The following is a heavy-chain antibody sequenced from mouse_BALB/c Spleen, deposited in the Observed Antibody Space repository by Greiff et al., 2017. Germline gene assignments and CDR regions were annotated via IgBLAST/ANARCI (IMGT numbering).Heavy chain of an antibody. CDR2: ISSGSSTI. CDR1: GFTFSSFG. J-gene: IGHJ2*01. D-gene: IGHD2-1*01. CDR3: SRAYGNYGYYFDY. Sequence: EVKLVESGGGLVQPGGSRKLSCAASGFTFSSFGMHWVRQAPEKGLEWVAYISSGSSTIYYADTVKGRFTISRDNPKNTLFLQMTSLRSEDTAMYYCSRAYGNYGYYFDYWGQGTTLTGSS. V-gene: IGHV5-17*02.